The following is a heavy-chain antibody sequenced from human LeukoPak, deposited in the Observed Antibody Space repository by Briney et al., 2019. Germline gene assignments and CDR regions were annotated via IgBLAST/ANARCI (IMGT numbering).Heavy chain of an antibody. CDR3: AKTPYGGTVGYFDY. V-gene: IGHV3-23*01. Sequence: GSLRLSCAASGFTFSRYAMSWVRQAPGKGLEWVSAISGSGVSTYYADSVKGRFTISRDNSKNTLYLQMNSVRAEDTAVYYCAKTPYGGTVGYFDYWGQGTLVTVSS. CDR1: GFTFSRYA. CDR2: ISGSGVST. J-gene: IGHJ4*02. D-gene: IGHD4/OR15-4a*01.